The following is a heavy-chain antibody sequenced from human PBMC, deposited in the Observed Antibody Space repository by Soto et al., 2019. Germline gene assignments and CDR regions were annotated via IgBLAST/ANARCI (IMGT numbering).Heavy chain of an antibody. J-gene: IGHJ4*02. D-gene: IGHD3-10*01. CDR3: AKGRGGAGSLTPRVDC. CDR1: GFTFNNYA. CDR2: ISGGGETT. Sequence: EVQLLESGGGLVQPGGSLRLSCAASGFTFNNYAMSWVRQAPGKGLEWVSAISGGGETTSYADSVKGRFTVSRDGSNTTLYGQVKSKRAADTAVYYCAKGRGGAGSLTPRVDCWGQGTLVTVSS. V-gene: IGHV3-23*01.